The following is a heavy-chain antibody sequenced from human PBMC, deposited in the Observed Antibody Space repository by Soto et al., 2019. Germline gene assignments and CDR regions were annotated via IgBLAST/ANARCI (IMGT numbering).Heavy chain of an antibody. CDR1: GGSISSYY. CDR3: ARGLRGTTVTPDAFDI. CDR2: IYYSGST. Sequence: SETLSLTCTVSGGSISSYYWSWIRQPPGKGLEWIGYIYYSGSTNYNPSLKSRVTISVDTSKNQFSLKLSSVTAADTAVYYCARGLRGTTVTPDAFDIWGQGTMVTV. J-gene: IGHJ3*02. V-gene: IGHV4-59*01. D-gene: IGHD4-17*01.